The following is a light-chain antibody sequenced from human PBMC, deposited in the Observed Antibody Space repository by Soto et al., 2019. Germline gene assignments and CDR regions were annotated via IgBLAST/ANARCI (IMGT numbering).Light chain of an antibody. J-gene: IGKJ5*01. CDR2: DAY. CDR3: QQYDDWPLT. CDR1: QSLTTN. V-gene: IGKV3-15*01. Sequence: EVVRTQSPATMSVSPGSRAILSCMASQSLTTNLAWYQQKHGQDHRLIIHDAYTRATSIPDRFSGSGSGTEFTLTIRSLQSEEFAVYYCQQYDDWPLTVGQWKRVEI.